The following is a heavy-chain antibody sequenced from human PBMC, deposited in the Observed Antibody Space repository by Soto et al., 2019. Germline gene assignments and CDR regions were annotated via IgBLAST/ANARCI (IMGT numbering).Heavy chain of an antibody. Sequence: QITLKESGPPLVKPTQTLTLTCTFSGFSLSTRGVGVGWIRQPPGKALELLALVYCDDDIWYSPSLTPKLTITEDNSNNQVVLTMTNMDPVDTATYYCAHRPYGYKYSFAYWGPGTLVTVSS. CDR1: GFSLSTRGVG. V-gene: IGHV2-5*02. CDR2: VYCDDDI. D-gene: IGHD5-18*01. J-gene: IGHJ4*02. CDR3: AHRPYGYKYSFAY.